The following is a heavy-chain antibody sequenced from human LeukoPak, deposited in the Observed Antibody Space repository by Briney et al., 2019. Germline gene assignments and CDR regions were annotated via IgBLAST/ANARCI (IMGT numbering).Heavy chain of an antibody. CDR2: IYYSGNT. J-gene: IGHJ4*02. V-gene: IGHV4-59*01. D-gene: IGHD6-19*01. Sequence: SETLSLTCTVSGGSISSSYWSWIRQPPGKGLEWIGYIYYSGNTNYNPSLKSRVTMSLDTSKNQFSLTLSSVTAADTAVYYCAKDRGSSGWNGLDYWGQGTLVTVSS. CDR3: AKDRGSSGWNGLDY. CDR1: GGSISSSY.